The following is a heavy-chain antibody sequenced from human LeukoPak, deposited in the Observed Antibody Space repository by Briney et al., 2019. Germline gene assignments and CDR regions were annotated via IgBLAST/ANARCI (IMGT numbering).Heavy chain of an antibody. CDR2: IYYSRST. CDR1: GASISSYY. D-gene: IGHD3-16*01. V-gene: IGHV4-59*01. Sequence: SETLSLTCTVSGASISSYYWTWIRQPPGKGLEWIGYIYYSRSTNYNPSLKSRVTISVDTSKNQFSLKLNSVTAADTAVYYCARETSQKGAHYMDVWGKGTTVTISS. CDR3: ARETSQKGAHYMDV. J-gene: IGHJ6*03.